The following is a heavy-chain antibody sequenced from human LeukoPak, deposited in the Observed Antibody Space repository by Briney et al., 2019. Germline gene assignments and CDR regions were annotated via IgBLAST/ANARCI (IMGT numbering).Heavy chain of an antibody. CDR3: SRENGAFSPFGY. D-gene: IGHD2-8*01. Sequence: PSGTLSLTCGVSGGSITSTNWWSWVRPPPGQGLEWIGEVSLSGLTNYNPSLSSRVIMALDTSKNHLSLHLTSVTAADTAVYYCSRENGAFSPFGYWGQGDLVTVLS. J-gene: IGHJ4*02. CDR2: VSLSGLT. CDR1: GGSITSTNW. V-gene: IGHV4-4*02.